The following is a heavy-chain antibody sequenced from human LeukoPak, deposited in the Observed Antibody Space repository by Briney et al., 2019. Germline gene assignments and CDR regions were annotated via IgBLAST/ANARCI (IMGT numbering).Heavy chain of an antibody. J-gene: IGHJ3*01. V-gene: IGHV1-69*13. D-gene: IGHD3-22*01. CDR3: ARDDYYDSSAYRENPFDV. Sequence: ASVKVSCKASGATFSSYAISWLRQAPGQGLEWMGGTIPILGTTNYAQKFEGRVTITADESTSTLYMELRSLRSEDTAIYYCARDDYYDSSAYRENPFDVWGQGTMVSVSS. CDR1: GATFSSYA. CDR2: TIPILGTT.